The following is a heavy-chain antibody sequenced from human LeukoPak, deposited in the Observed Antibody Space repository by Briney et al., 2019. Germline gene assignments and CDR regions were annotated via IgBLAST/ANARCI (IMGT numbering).Heavy chain of an antibody. Sequence: PLASVTVSCKASGYTFTGYYMHWLRQAPGQGLEWMGWINPNSGGTKYVQKFQGRVTMTRDTSISTAYLKLSRLRSNDTAVYYCARDPPYYYDISCYYYPTVVGWFDPWGQGTLVTVSS. V-gene: IGHV1-2*02. J-gene: IGHJ5*02. CDR1: GYTFTGYY. D-gene: IGHD3-22*01. CDR3: ARDPPYYYDISCYYYPTVVGWFDP. CDR2: INPNSGGT.